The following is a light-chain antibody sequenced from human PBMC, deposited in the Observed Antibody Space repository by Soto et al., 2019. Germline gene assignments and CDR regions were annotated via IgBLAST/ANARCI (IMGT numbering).Light chain of an antibody. CDR2: AAS. Sequence: DIPMTQSPSSLSASVGDRVTITCRASQSVISYLNWYQQKPGKAPKLLIYAASSLQSGVPSRFSGSGSGTDCTLTISSLQPEDFATYYCQQSYSTPCTFGQGTKLEIK. J-gene: IGKJ2*02. CDR3: QQSYSTPCT. V-gene: IGKV1-39*01. CDR1: QSVISY.